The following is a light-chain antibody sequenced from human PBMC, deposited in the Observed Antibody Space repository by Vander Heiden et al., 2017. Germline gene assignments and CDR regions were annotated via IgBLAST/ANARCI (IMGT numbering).Light chain of an antibody. CDR2: QDS. CDR3: EAWQSSTGV. J-gene: IGLJ1*01. CDR1: KLGDKY. V-gene: IGLV3-1*01. Sequence: SYELSQQPSVSVSPGQTASITCSGDKLGDKYACWYQQKPGQSLRPGSYQDSKRPSGIPERFYGANSATIANTQLSGAEAVDYYFESCEAWQSSTGVFGGGTKVTVL.